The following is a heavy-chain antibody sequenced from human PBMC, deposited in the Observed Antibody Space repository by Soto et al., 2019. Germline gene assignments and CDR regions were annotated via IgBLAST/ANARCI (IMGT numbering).Heavy chain of an antibody. CDR2: IYYSGST. CDR3: ARVGEAVAGYFDY. CDR1: GGSISSYY. D-gene: IGHD6-19*01. Sequence: TSETLSLTCTVSGGSISSYYWSWIRQPPGKGLEWIGYIYYSGSTNYNPSLKSRVTISVDTSKNQFSLKLSSVTAADTAVYYCARVGEAVAGYFDYWGQGTLVTVSS. J-gene: IGHJ4*02. V-gene: IGHV4-59*01.